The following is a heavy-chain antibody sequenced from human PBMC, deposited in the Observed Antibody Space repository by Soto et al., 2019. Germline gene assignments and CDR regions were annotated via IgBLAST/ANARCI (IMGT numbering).Heavy chain of an antibody. J-gene: IGHJ5*02. CDR3: ARDLYSGIHPPLDL. CDR1: GGTFSSYA. CDR2: IIPIFGTA. Sequence: ASVKVSCKASGGTFSSYAISWVRQAPGQGLEWMGGIIPIFGTANYAQKFQGRVTITADESTSTAYMELSSLRSEDTAVYYCARDLYSGIHPPLDLWGQGTLVTVSS. V-gene: IGHV1-69*13. D-gene: IGHD1-26*01.